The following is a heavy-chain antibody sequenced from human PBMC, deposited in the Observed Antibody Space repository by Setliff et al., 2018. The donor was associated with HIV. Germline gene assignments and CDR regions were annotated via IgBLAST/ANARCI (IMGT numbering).Heavy chain of an antibody. V-gene: IGHV4-61*09. CDR3: ARDYDFWSGWKAFDI. CDR1: GGSISSGSYY. Sequence: SETLSLTCTVSGGSISSGSYYWNWIRQPAGKGLEWIGHIYSSGSTNYNPSLKSRVTISVDTSKNQFSLKLSSVTAADTAVYYCARDYDFWSGWKAFDIWGQGTRVTVSS. CDR2: IYSSGST. D-gene: IGHD3-3*01. J-gene: IGHJ3*02.